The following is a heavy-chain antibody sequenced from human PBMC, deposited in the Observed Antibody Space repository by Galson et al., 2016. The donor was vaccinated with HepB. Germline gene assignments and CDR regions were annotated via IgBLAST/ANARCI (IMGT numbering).Heavy chain of an antibody. V-gene: IGHV4-61*01. J-gene: IGHJ3*02. Sequence: LSLTCSVSGGSVSRGNYFWSWIRQPPGKGLEWIGYIHYTGSTIYNASLKSRVTIFVDTSKNQFSLELRSVTAADTAVYYCARHSVERLALDIWGQGTLLTVSS. D-gene: IGHD1-1*01. CDR2: IHYTGST. CDR1: GGSVSRGNYF. CDR3: ARHSVERLALDI.